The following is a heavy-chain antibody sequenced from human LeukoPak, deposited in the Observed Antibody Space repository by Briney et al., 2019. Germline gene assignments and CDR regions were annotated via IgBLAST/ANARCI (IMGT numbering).Heavy chain of an antibody. CDR1: GFTFSSYG. D-gene: IGHD4-23*01. V-gene: IGHV3-30*02. CDR2: IRYDGSNK. CDR3: ARAEGYGGELDS. J-gene: IGHJ4*02. Sequence: GGSLRLSCAASGFTFSSYGMHWVRQAPGKGLEWVAFIRYDGSNKYYADSVKGRFTISRENSKSRLYLQMNSLRAEDTAVYYCARAEGYGGELDSWGQGTLVTVSS.